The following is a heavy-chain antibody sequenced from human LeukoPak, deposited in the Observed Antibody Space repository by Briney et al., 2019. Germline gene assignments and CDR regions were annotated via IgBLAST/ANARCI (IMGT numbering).Heavy chain of an antibody. CDR3: ARRLGGSGSYYY. V-gene: IGHV4-39*01. J-gene: IGHJ4*02. Sequence: SETLSLTCTVSGGSISSISNYWGWIRQPPGKGLEWIGSIYSRGTTYYNPSLRSRITISVDTSKNQFSLKLRSVTAADTAVYYCARRLGGSGSYYYWGQGTLVTVSS. CDR1: GGSISSISNY. D-gene: IGHD3-10*01. CDR2: IYSRGTT.